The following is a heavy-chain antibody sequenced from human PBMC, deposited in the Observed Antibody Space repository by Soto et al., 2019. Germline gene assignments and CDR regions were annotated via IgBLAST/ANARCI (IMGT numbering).Heavy chain of an antibody. D-gene: IGHD1-26*01. CDR1: GFTFSNFA. Sequence: EMQLLESGGGLVLSGGSLRLSCAASGFTFSNFAMTWVRQAPGKGLEWVSGVYGGGNGALYADSVKGRFIISRDNSKNALYLHMNSLRAGDTAVYYCAKFEGALHHNYHMDVWGQGTTVTVSS. V-gene: IGHV3-23*01. J-gene: IGHJ6*03. CDR3: AKFEGALHHNYHMDV. CDR2: VYGGGNGA.